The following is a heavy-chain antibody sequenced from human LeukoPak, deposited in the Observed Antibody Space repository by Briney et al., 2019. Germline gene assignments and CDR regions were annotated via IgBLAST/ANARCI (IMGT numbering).Heavy chain of an antibody. Sequence: ASVKVSCKASGYTFTSYGISWVRQAPGQGLEWMGWISAYNGNTNYAQKLQGRVTMTTDTSTSTAYMELRSLRSDDTAVYYCARDEVWQDCSSTSCYVDNWFDPWGQGTLVTVSS. CDR3: ARDEVWQDCSSTSCYVDNWFDP. CDR1: GYTFTSYG. D-gene: IGHD2-2*01. J-gene: IGHJ5*02. CDR2: ISAYNGNT. V-gene: IGHV1-18*01.